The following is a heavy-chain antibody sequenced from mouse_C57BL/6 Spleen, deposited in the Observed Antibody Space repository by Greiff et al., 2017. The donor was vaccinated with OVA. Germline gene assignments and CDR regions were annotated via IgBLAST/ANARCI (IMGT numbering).Heavy chain of an antibody. V-gene: IGHV1-61*01. Sequence: QVQLQQSGAELVRPGSSVKLSCKASGYTFTSYWMDWVKQRPGQGLEWIGNIYPSDSETHYNQKFKDKATLTVDKSSSTAYMQLSSLTSEDSAVYYCARLILRSYWYFDVWGTGTTVTVSS. J-gene: IGHJ1*03. CDR3: ARLILRSYWYFDV. CDR1: GYTFTSYW. CDR2: IYPSDSET. D-gene: IGHD1-1*01.